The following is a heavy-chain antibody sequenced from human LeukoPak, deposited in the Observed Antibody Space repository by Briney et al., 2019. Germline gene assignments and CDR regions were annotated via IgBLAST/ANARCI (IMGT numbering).Heavy chain of an antibody. J-gene: IGHJ4*02. CDR2: FYHGGST. CDR1: GYSISTGYY. D-gene: IGHD1-1*01. Sequence: SETLSLTCTVSGYSISTGYYWDWIRQPPGKGLEWIGTFYHGGSTYYNPSLKSRVTISVDTSKNQFSLKLSSVTAADTAVYYCARARWNLFDYWGQGTLVTVSS. V-gene: IGHV4-38-2*02. CDR3: ARARWNLFDY.